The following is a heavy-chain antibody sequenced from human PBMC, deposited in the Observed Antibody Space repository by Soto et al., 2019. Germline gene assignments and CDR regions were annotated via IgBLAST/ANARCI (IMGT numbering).Heavy chain of an antibody. CDR1: GYTFTSYG. Sequence: QVHLVQSGAEVKKPGASVKVSCKASGYTFTSYGITWVRQAPGQGLEWMGWISAHNGNTDYAQKHQGRVIVTRDTSTSTAYMELRSVISDGTAVYYCARGRYGDYWGQGDLVTVSS. J-gene: IGHJ4*02. CDR3: ARGRYGDY. D-gene: IGHD1-1*01. V-gene: IGHV1-18*01. CDR2: ISAHNGNT.